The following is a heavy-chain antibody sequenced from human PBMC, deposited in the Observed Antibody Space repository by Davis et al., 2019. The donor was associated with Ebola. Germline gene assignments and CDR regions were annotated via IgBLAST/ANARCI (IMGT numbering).Heavy chain of an antibody. V-gene: IGHV3-30*02. Sequence: PGGSLRLSCAASGFTFSSYAMHWVRQAPGKGLEWVAFIRYDGSNKYYADSVKGRFTISRDNSKNTLYLQMNSLRAEDTAVYYCAKDRGVVVVAATPEYWGQGTLVTVSS. CDR2: IRYDGSNK. D-gene: IGHD2-15*01. J-gene: IGHJ4*02. CDR3: AKDRGVVVVAATPEY. CDR1: GFTFSSYA.